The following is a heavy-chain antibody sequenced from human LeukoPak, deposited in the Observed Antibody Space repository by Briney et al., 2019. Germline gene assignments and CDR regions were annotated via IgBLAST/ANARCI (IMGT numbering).Heavy chain of an antibody. CDR1: GFTFSSYG. CDR2: IRYDGSNK. CDR3: AKPSRGVGASALFDY. D-gene: IGHD1-26*01. J-gene: IGHJ4*02. Sequence: GGSLRLSCAASGFTFSSYGMHWVRQAPGKGLEWVAFIRYDGSNKYYADSVKGRFTISRDKSKNTLYLQMNSLRAEDTAVYYCAKPSRGVGASALFDYWGQGTLVTVSS. V-gene: IGHV3-30*02.